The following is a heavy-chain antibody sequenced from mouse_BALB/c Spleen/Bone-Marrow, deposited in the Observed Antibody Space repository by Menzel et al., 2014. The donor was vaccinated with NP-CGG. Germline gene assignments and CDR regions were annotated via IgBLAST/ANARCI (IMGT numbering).Heavy chain of an antibody. CDR3: VRRGNPIIYYAMDY. CDR2: ISCYNGAT. J-gene: IGHJ4*01. Sequence: LVKTGASVKISCKASGYSFTGHYMHWVKQSHGKSLEWIGYISCYNGATSYNQNFKGKATFTVDTSSSTAYVQFNSLTSEDSAVYYCVRRGNPIIYYAMDYWGQGTSVTVSS. V-gene: IGHV1S34*01. CDR1: GYSFTGHY.